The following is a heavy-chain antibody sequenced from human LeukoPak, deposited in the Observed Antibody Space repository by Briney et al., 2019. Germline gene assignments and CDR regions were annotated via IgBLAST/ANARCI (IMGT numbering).Heavy chain of an antibody. CDR1: GGAISSSRHS. V-gene: IGHV4-39*07. J-gene: IGHJ4*02. CDR3: ATGKVFPTYDFWTGPIDY. CDR2: IYYNGST. Sequence: SETLSLTCTVSGGAISSSRHSWTWIRHPPGKDLEWVVIIYYNGSTYYNPSLKSRLTMSLDTSKNQFSLRLTSVTAADIAVYYCATGKVFPTYDFWTGPIDYWGQGTLVTVSS. D-gene: IGHD3-3*01.